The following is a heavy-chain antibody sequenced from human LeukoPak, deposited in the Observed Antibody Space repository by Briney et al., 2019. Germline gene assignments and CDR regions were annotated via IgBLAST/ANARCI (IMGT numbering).Heavy chain of an antibody. CDR2: ISGSGGST. V-gene: IGHV3-23*01. CDR3: ARDSGYDYVWYY. J-gene: IGHJ4*02. D-gene: IGHD5-12*01. CDR1: GFTFSSYA. Sequence: GGSLRLSCAASGFTFSSYAMSWVRQAPGKGLEWVSAISGSGGSTYYADSVKGRFTISRDNSKNTLYLQMNSLRAEDTAVYYCARDSGYDYVWYYWGQGTLVAVSS.